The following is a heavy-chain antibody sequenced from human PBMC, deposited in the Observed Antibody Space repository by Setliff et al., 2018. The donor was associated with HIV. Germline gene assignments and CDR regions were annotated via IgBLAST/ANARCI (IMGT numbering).Heavy chain of an antibody. CDR1: GGPFSSYA. CDR2: IIPLFGTA. J-gene: IGHJ3*02. Sequence: SVKVSCKASGGPFSSYAISWVRQAPGQGLEWMVGIIPLFGTANYARKFQGRVTITTDESTSTAYMELSSLRSEDTAVYYCASDYYDSSGYPQGAFDSWGQGTMVTVSS. D-gene: IGHD3-22*01. CDR3: ASDYYDSSGYPQGAFDS. V-gene: IGHV1-69*05.